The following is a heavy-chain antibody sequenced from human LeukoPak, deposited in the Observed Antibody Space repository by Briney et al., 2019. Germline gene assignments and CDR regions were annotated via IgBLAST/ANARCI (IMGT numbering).Heavy chain of an antibody. CDR2: IYSGGST. D-gene: IGHD3-9*01. CDR1: GFTVSSNY. CDR3: ARGGIRYSPYGMDV. V-gene: IGHV3-53*01. J-gene: IGHJ6*04. Sequence: GSLRLSCAASGFTVSSNYMSWVRQAPGKGLEWVSVIYSGGSTYYPDSVKGRFTISRDNSKNTLYLQMNSLRAEDTAVYYCARGGIRYSPYGMDVWGKGTTVTVSS.